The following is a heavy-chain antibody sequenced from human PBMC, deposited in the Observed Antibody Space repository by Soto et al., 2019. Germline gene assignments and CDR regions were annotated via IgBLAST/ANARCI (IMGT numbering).Heavy chain of an antibody. CDR3: AADPLYGDGMDV. D-gene: IGHD4-17*01. J-gene: IGHJ6*02. V-gene: IGHV1-58*01. CDR2: IVVGSGNT. CDR1: GFTFTSSA. Sequence: GASVKVSCKASGFTFTSSAVQWVRQARGQRLEWIGWIVVGSGNTNYAQKFQERVTITRDMSTSTAYVELSSLRSEDTAVYYCAADPLYGDGMDVWGQGTTVTVSS.